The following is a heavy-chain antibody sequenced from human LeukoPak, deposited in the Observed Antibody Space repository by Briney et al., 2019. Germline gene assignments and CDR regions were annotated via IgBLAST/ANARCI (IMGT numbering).Heavy chain of an antibody. CDR1: GGSISSSSYY. CDR3: ARDRVGGYDYAYFDL. Sequence: PSETLSLTCTVSGGSISSSSYYWGWIRQPPGKGLEWIGSIYYSGSTYYNPSLKSRVTISVDTSKNQFSLKLSSVTAADTAVYYCARDRVGGYDYAYFDLWGRGTLVTVSS. J-gene: IGHJ2*01. V-gene: IGHV4-39*07. D-gene: IGHD5-12*01. CDR2: IYYSGST.